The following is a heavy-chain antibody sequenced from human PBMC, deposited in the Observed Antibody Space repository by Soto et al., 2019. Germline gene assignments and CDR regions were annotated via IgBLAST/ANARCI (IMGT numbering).Heavy chain of an antibody. V-gene: IGHV3-30*03. CDR1: DFDFGSYG. J-gene: IGHJ4*02. D-gene: IGHD3-10*01. CDR2: SSYDGRET. Sequence: GGSLRLSCAASDFDFGSYGIHWVRQAPGKGLEWVAASSYDGRETFYADSAKGRFTVSKEMSKNTAFLQMNALRHEDTAVYFCARDSGWPILNFDNWGQGTPVTVSS. CDR3: ARDSGWPILNFDN.